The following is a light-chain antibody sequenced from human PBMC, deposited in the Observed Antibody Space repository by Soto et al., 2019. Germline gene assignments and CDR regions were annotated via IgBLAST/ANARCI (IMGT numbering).Light chain of an antibody. CDR3: AAWDDSLSGSYV. Sequence: SVVRHPPPASGSPGPRDTISCSGSSSNIGSNYVYWYQQLPGTAPKLLIYRNNQRPSGVPDRFSGSKSGTSASLAISGLRSEDEADYYCAAWDDSLSGSYVFGTGTKVTVL. V-gene: IGLV1-47*01. J-gene: IGLJ1*01. CDR2: RNN. CDR1: SSNIGSNY.